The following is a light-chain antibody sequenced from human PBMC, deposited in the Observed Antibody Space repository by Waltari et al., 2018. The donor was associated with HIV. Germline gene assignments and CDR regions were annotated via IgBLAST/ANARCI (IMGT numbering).Light chain of an antibody. CDR3: AARDDSLNVWV. CDR2: SND. V-gene: IGLV1-44*01. Sequence: QSFLTQPPSASGTPGRRVVISCSGNTSNVGTNPVNWYRQIPGTAPRLLMFSNDQRPSVATDRFSGSTSGTSASLASKGLQSEDEADYYCAARDDSLNVWVFGGGTKLTVL. J-gene: IGLJ3*02. CDR1: TSNVGTNP.